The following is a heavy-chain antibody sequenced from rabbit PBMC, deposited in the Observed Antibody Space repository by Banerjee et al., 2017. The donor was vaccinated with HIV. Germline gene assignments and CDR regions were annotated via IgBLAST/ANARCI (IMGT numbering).Heavy chain of an antibody. J-gene: IGHJ4*01. D-gene: IGHD6-1*01. V-gene: IGHV1S40*01. CDR2: VYAGSSGST. Sequence: QSLEESGGGLVQPEGSLTLTCTASGFSFSSSYYMCWVRQAPEKGLEWIACVYAGSSGSTYYASWVNGRFTISKTSSTTVTLQMTSLTAADTATYFCARDLPRYYIAGYAGYPYDRSNLWGPGTLVTVS. CDR1: GFSFSSSYY. CDR3: ARDLPRYYIAGYAGYPYDRSNL.